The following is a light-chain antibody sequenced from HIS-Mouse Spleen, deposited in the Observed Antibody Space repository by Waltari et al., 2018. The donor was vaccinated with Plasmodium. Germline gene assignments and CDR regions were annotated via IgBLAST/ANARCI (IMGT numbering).Light chain of an antibody. CDR2: EGS. CDR3: YSTDSSGNHRV. Sequence: SYELTQPPSVSVSPGQTARITCSGDALPKKYAYWYQQKSGQAPVLVIYEGSKRPSGITERFAGSSSGTMATLTISGAQVEDEADYYCYSTDSSGNHRVFGGGTKLTVL. J-gene: IGLJ3*02. CDR1: ALPKKY. V-gene: IGLV3-10*01.